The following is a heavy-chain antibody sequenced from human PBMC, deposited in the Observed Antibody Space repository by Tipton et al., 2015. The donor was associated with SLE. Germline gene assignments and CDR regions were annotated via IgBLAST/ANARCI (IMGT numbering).Heavy chain of an antibody. D-gene: IGHD3-10*01. V-gene: IGHV4-39*07. Sequence: GLVKPSETLSLICSVSGGSISSSSYYWGWIRQPPGKGLEWIGSLYYSGYTYYNPSLKSRVTMSIDTSKNHFSLKLSSVTAADTAVYYCATPGYFGSGSSVSYWGQGMLVTISS. CDR1: GGSISSSSYY. CDR2: LYYSGYT. CDR3: ATPGYFGSGSSVSY. J-gene: IGHJ4*02.